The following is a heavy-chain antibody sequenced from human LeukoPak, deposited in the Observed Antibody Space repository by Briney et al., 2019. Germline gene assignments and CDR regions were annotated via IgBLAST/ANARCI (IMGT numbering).Heavy chain of an antibody. V-gene: IGHV3-11*01. CDR1: GFTVSTNY. CDR2: ISSSGSTI. Sequence: GGSLRLSCTVSGFTVSTNYMSWIRQAPGKGLEWVSYISSSGSTIYYADSVKGRFTISRDNSKNTLYLQMNSLRAEDTAVYYCAKDDGWVQYANWGQGTLVTVSS. CDR3: AKDDGWVQYAN. J-gene: IGHJ4*02. D-gene: IGHD5-24*01.